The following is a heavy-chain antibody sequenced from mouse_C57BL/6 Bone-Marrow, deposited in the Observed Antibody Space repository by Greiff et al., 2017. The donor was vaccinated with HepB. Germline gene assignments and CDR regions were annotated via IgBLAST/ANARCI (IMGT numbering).Heavy chain of an antibody. CDR2: IWSDGST. CDR3: ARHEGIYYGTWFAY. V-gene: IGHV2-6-1*01. D-gene: IGHD2-1*01. Sequence: VKLMESGPGLVAPSQSLSITCTVSGFSLTSYGVHWVRQPPGKGLEWLVVIWSDGSTTYNSALKSRLSISKDNSKSQVFLKMNSLQTDDTAMYYCARHEGIYYGTWFAYWGQGTLVTVSA. J-gene: IGHJ3*01. CDR1: GFSLTSYG.